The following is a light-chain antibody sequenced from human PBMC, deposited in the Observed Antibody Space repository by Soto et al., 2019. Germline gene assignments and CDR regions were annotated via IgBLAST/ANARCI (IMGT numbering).Light chain of an antibody. Sequence: EIVLTQSPATLSLSPGEGATLSCRASQSVSSYLAWYQQKPGQAPRLLIYDASNRATGIPARFSGSGSGTDFTLTISSLEPEDFAVYYCQQYDKWPTWTFGQGTKVDIK. V-gene: IGKV3-11*01. CDR3: QQYDKWPTWT. J-gene: IGKJ1*01. CDR2: DAS. CDR1: QSVSSY.